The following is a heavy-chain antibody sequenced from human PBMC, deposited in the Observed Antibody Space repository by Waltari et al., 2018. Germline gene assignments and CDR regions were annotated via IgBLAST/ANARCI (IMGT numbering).Heavy chain of an antibody. V-gene: IGHV3-48*03. CDR2: ISSSGSTI. D-gene: IGHD4-17*01. Sequence: EVQLVESGGGLVQPGGSLRLSCAASGFTFSSYEMNWVRQAPGKGLECVSYISSSGSTIYYADSVKGRFTISRDNAKNSLYLQMNSLRAEDTAVYYCARDPLRFDAFDIWGQGTMVTVSS. CDR1: GFTFSSYE. J-gene: IGHJ3*02. CDR3: ARDPLRFDAFDI.